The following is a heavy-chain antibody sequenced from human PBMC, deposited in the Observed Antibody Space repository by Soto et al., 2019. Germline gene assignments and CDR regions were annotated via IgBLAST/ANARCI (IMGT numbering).Heavy chain of an antibody. J-gene: IGHJ5*02. V-gene: IGHV4-61*01. CDR3: ARDIGLRFLVGWFDP. CDR2: IYYSGST. CDR1: GASVSRGHYY. D-gene: IGHD3-3*01. Sequence: SETLSLTCTVSGASVSRGHYYWSWIRQPPGKGLEWIGYIYYSGSTNYNPSLKSRVTISVDTSKNQFSLKLSSVTAADTAVYYCARDIGLRFLVGWFDPWGQGTLVTVSS.